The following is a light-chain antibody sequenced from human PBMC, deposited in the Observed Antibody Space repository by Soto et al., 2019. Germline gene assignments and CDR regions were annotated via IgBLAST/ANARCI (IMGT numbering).Light chain of an antibody. CDR2: GNN. Sequence: QSVLTQPPSVSGAPGQRVTISCTGSSSNIGAGYDVHWYQQLPGTAPKLLIYGNNNRPSGVPDRFSGSKSGTSASLAITGLQAEDEADYYCQFYDSSLNNYVFGTGTKLTVL. J-gene: IGLJ1*01. CDR1: SSNIGAGYD. CDR3: QFYDSSLNNYV. V-gene: IGLV1-40*01.